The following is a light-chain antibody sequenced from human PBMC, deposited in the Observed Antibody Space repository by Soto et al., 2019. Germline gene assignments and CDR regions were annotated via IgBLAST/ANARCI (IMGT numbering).Light chain of an antibody. CDR1: SSDVGGYNY. V-gene: IGLV2-11*01. J-gene: IGLJ1*01. CDR3: CSYAGSPVYV. Sequence: QSALAQPRSVSGTPGQSVTISCPGTSSDVGGYNYVSWYQQHPGKAPKLMIYDVSKRPSGGPDRFSGSKSGNTASLTISGLQAEDEADYYCCSYAGSPVYVFGTGTKVTVL. CDR2: DVS.